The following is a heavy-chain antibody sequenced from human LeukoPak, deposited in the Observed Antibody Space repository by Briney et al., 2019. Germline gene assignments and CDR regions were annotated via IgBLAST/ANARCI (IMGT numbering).Heavy chain of an antibody. J-gene: IGHJ4*02. CDR2: ISSSSSTI. Sequence: GSLRLSCAASGFTFSSYSMNWVRQAPGKGLEWVSYISSSSSTIYYADSVKGRFTISRDNAKNSLYLQMNSLRAEDTAVYYCAREEDSGYCPWDYRGQGTLVTVSS. CDR3: AREEDSGYCPWDY. CDR1: GFTFSSYS. V-gene: IGHV3-48*01. D-gene: IGHD3-22*01.